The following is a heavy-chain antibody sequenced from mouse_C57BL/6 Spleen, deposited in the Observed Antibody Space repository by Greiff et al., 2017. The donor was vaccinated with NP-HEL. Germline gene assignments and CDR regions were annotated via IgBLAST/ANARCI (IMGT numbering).Heavy chain of an antibody. CDR3: ARSDYTWFAY. J-gene: IGHJ3*01. D-gene: IGHD2-4*01. CDR2: IDPSDSYT. Sequence: QVQLQQPGAELVMPGASVKLSCEASGYTFTSYWMHWVKQRPGQGLEWIGEIDPSDSYTNYNQKFKGKSTLTVDKSSSTAYMQLSSLTSEDSAVYYCARSDYTWFAYWGQGTLVTVSA. V-gene: IGHV1-69*01. CDR1: GYTFTSYW.